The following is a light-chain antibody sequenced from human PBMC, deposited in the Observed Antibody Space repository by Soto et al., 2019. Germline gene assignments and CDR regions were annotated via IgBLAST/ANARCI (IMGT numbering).Light chain of an antibody. CDR1: SGYSNYK. CDR2: VGTGGIVG. CDR3: VADHGCGSNFVSWV. J-gene: IGLJ3*02. Sequence: QSVLTQPPSASASLGASVTLTCTLSSGYSNYKVDWYQQRPGKGPRFVMRVGTGGIVGSKGDGIPDRFSVLGSGLNRYLTIKKIQEEDESDYHCVADHGCGSNFVSWVFGGGTKLTVL. V-gene: IGLV9-49*01.